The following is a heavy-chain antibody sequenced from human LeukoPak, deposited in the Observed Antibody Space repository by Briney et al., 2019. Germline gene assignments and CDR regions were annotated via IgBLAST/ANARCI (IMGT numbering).Heavy chain of an antibody. V-gene: IGHV1-2*02. Sequence: ASVKVSCKASGYTFTGYYMHWVRQAPGQGLEWMGWINPNSGGTNYAQKLQGRVTMTTDTSTSTAYMELRSLRSDDTAVYYCARSGTYYDFWSGYSSYYYYYMDVWGKGTTVTVSS. CDR1: GYTFTGYY. CDR3: ARSGTYYDFWSGYSSYYYYYMDV. J-gene: IGHJ6*03. D-gene: IGHD3-3*01. CDR2: INPNSGGT.